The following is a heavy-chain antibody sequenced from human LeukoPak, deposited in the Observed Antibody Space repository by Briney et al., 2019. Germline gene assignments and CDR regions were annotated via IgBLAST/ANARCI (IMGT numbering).Heavy chain of an antibody. V-gene: IGHV4-59*01. CDR2: ISYSGST. CDR3: VRGAGWLPDY. Sequence: SETLSLTCTVSGASLSSYYCSWIRQSPGKGLEWIGLISYSGSTKYNSTLESRVTISADTSKSQCSLKLSSVTAADTAVYYCVRGAGWLPDYWGQGTLVTVSS. CDR1: GASLSSYY. D-gene: IGHD5-24*01. J-gene: IGHJ4*02.